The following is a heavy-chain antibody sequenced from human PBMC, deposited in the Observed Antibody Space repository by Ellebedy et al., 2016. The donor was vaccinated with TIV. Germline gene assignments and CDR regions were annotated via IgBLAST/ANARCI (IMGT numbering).Heavy chain of an antibody. CDR3: AKDRDDSSGYFSQFDY. Sequence: SLKISXAASGFSFDDYAMHWVRQAPGKGLEWVSSISWNSGSIGYADSVKGRFTISRDNAKNSLYLQMNSLRAEDTALYYCAKDRDDSSGYFSQFDYWGQGTLVTVSS. CDR1: GFSFDDYA. V-gene: IGHV3-9*01. CDR2: ISWNSGSI. J-gene: IGHJ4*02. D-gene: IGHD3-22*01.